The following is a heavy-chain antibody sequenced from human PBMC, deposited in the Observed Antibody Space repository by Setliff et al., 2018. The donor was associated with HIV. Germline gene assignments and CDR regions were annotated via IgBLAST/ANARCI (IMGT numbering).Heavy chain of an antibody. V-gene: IGHV4-59*01. CDR2: IYSSGST. D-gene: IGHD3-9*01. CDR3: ARSLGTIWGYDY. Sequence: SETLSLTCTVSGGSISSYYWSWIRQPPGKGLEWIGYIYSSGSTNYNPSLKSRVTISVDTSKDQFSLNLSSVTAADTAVYYCARSLGTIWGYDYWGQGTLVTVSS. CDR1: GGSISSYY. J-gene: IGHJ4*02.